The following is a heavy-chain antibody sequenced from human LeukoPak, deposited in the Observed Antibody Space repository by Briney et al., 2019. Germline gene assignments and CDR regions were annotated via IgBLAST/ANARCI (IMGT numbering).Heavy chain of an antibody. CDR3: ARVEWIAAAGKYGMDV. D-gene: IGHD6-13*01. CDR2: ISAYNGNT. J-gene: IGHJ6*02. V-gene: IGHV1-18*01. Sequence: ASVKISCKASGYTFTSYGISWVRQAPGQGLEWTGWISAYNGNTNYAQKLQGRVTMTTDTSTSTAYMELRSLRSDDTAVYYCARVEWIAAAGKYGMDVWGQGTTVTVSS. CDR1: GYTFTSYG.